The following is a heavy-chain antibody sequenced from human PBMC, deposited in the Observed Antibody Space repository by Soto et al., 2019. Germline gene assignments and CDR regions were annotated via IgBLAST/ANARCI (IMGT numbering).Heavy chain of an antibody. CDR2: IYYSGST. V-gene: IGHV4-59*01. CDR3: ARGPIVVVPAAILYGVDV. CDR1: GGSISSYY. Sequence: SETLSLTCTVSGGSISSYYWSWIRQPPGKGLEWIGYIYYSGSTNYNPSLKSRVTISVDTSKNQFSLKLSSVTAADTAVYYCARGPIVVVPAAILYGVDVWGQGTTVTVSS. D-gene: IGHD2-2*01. J-gene: IGHJ6*02.